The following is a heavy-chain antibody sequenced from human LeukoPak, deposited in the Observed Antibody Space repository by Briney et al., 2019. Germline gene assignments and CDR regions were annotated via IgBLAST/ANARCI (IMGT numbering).Heavy chain of an antibody. CDR3: ASHSAVAGTEGDY. CDR1: GFTFSNYV. Sequence: GGSLRLSCAASGFTFSNYVMHWVRQAPGKGLEWVAFISYDGSNKYYADSVKGRFTISRDNAKNSLYLQMNSLRAEDTAVYYCASHSAVAGTEGDYWGQGTLVTVSS. J-gene: IGHJ4*02. D-gene: IGHD6-19*01. CDR2: ISYDGSNK. V-gene: IGHV3-30*04.